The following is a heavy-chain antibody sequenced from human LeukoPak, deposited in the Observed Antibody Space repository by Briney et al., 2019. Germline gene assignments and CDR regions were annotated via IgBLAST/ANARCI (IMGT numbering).Heavy chain of an antibody. V-gene: IGHV3-74*01. CDR2: IKGDGIST. CDR3: ARGSYSSGYYGMDV. D-gene: IGHD6-19*01. Sequence: GGSLRLSCAASGFDFSSNWMHWVRHAPGQGLVWVSRIKGDGISTNYADSVKGRFTISRDIAKNTLYLQMNSLRAEDTGVYYCARGSYSSGYYGMDVWGQGTTVTVSS. J-gene: IGHJ6*02. CDR1: GFDFSSNW.